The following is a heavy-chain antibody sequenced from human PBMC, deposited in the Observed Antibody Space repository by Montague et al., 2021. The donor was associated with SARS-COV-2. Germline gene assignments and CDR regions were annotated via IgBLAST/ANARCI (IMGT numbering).Heavy chain of an antibody. CDR3: ARDRYYDILTGYFTY. CDR1: GFTFSSYS. D-gene: IGHD3-9*01. Sequence: SLRLSCAASGFTFSSYSMSWVRQAPGKGLEWVSSISSSSSYIYYADSVKGRFTISRDNAKNSLYLQMNSLRAEDTAVYYCARDRYYDILTGYFTYWGQGTLVTVSS. J-gene: IGHJ4*02. V-gene: IGHV3-21*01. CDR2: ISSSSSYI.